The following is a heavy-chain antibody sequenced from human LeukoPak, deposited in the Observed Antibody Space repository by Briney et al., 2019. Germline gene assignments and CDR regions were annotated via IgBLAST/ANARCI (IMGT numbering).Heavy chain of an antibody. CDR1: GFTVSNNY. D-gene: IGHD6-13*01. Sequence: PGGSLRLSCAASGFTVSNNYMHWVRQAPGKGLEWVAVIWYDGSNKYYADSVKGRFTISRDNSKNTLYLQMNSLRAEDTAVYYCARDITPHYSSSWYPQYYYYYYGMDVWGQGTTVTVSS. CDR3: ARDITPHYSSSWYPQYYYYYYGMDV. CDR2: IWYDGSNK. V-gene: IGHV3-33*08. J-gene: IGHJ6*02.